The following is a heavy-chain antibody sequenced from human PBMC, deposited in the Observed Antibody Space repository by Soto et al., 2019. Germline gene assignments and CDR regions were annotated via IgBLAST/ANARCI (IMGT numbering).Heavy chain of an antibody. CDR2: ISGDGSST. D-gene: IGHD1-7*01. J-gene: IGHJ3*01. CDR1: EFTFRSYW. V-gene: IGHV3-74*03. Sequence: EVQLVDSGGGLVQPGGSLRLSCAASEFTFRSYWMHWVRQSPGKGLVWVSRISGDGSSTTYADSVRGRFTISSDNAKNTVYLQMDSLRAEDTAVYYCARSLPGTYGAFDLWGQGTMVTVSS. CDR3: ARSLPGTYGAFDL.